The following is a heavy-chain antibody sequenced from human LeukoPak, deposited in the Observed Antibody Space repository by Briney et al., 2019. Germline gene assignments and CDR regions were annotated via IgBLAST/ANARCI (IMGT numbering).Heavy chain of an antibody. D-gene: IGHD3-9*01. V-gene: IGHV3-23*01. CDR2: ISGSGGST. CDR1: GFTFSSYA. J-gene: IGHJ4*02. Sequence: GGSLRLSCAASGFTFSSYAMSWVRQAPGKGLEWVSAISGSGGSTYYADSVKGRFTISRDNSKNTLYLQMNSLRAEDTAVYYCAKDRGVRYFDWLSKYYFDYWGQGTLVTVSS. CDR3: AKDRGVRYFDWLSKYYFDY.